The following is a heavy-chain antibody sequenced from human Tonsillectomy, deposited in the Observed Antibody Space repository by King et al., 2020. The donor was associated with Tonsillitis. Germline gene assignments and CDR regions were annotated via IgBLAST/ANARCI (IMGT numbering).Heavy chain of an antibody. CDR1: GFTFSSSA. V-gene: IGHV3-23*04. CDR3: AKVVSTATVYYFDY. D-gene: IGHD5-18*01. Sequence: VQLVESGGGLVQPGGSLRLSCAASGFTFSSSAMAWVRQAPGKGLEWVSGISGSGGNTYYADSVKGRFTISRDTSKNTLYLQMNILGAEDTALYYCAKVVSTATVYYFDYWGLGTLVTVSS. J-gene: IGHJ4*02. CDR2: ISGSGGNT.